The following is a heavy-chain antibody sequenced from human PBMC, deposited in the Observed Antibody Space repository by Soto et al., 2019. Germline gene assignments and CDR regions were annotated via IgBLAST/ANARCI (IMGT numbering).Heavy chain of an antibody. CDR3: ARDLGITMVRGADLDFDY. V-gene: IGHV1-18*01. CDR1: GYTFTSYG. D-gene: IGHD3-10*01. Sequence: ASVKVSCKASGYTFTSYGISWVRQAPGQGLEWMRWISAYNGNTNYAQKLQGRVTMTTDTSTSTAYMELRSLRSDDTAVYYCARDLGITMVRGADLDFDYWGQGTLVTVSS. CDR2: ISAYNGNT. J-gene: IGHJ4*02.